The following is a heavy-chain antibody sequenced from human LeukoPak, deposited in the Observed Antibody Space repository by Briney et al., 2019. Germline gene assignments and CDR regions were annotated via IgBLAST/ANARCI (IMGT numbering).Heavy chain of an antibody. CDR3: ARGPPTDYYDSSGFYYVFDY. CDR1: GGSFSGYY. D-gene: IGHD3-22*01. Sequence: SETLSLTCAVYGGSFSGYYWSWIRQPQGKGLEWIGEINHSGSTNYNPSLKSRVTISVDTSKNQFSLKLSSVTAADTAVYFCARGPPTDYYDSSGFYYVFDYWGQGTLVTVSS. V-gene: IGHV4-34*01. CDR2: INHSGST. J-gene: IGHJ4*02.